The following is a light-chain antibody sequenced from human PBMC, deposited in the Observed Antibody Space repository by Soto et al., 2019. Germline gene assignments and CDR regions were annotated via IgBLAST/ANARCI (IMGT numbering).Light chain of an antibody. Sequence: QAVVTQEPSLTVSPGGTVTLTCGSSTGAVTNGHYPYWFQQKPGQAPRTLIYDTTNRPSWTPARFSGSLLGGKAALYLSGAQPEDEAEYYCLLSYNGPYVFGTGTKVTVL. CDR3: LLSYNGPYV. CDR1: TGAVTNGHY. V-gene: IGLV7-46*01. J-gene: IGLJ1*01. CDR2: DTT.